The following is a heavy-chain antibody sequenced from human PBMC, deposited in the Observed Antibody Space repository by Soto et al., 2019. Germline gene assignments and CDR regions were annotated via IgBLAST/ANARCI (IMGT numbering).Heavy chain of an antibody. Sequence: QVQLVQSGGEVKKPGASVKVSCKTSGYSFTTYGISWERQAPGQGLEWMGWISAYTGNTNYAQKLPRRVTMTTDTSTSTAYMELRSLRSDDTAVYYCAREGPAPYYYYGMDVWGQGSTVTVSS. CDR2: ISAYTGNT. CDR3: AREGPAPYYYYGMDV. J-gene: IGHJ6*02. CDR1: GYSFTTYG. V-gene: IGHV1-18*01.